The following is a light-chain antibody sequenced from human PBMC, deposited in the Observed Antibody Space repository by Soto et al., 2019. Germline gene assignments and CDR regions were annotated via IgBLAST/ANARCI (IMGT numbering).Light chain of an antibody. Sequence: QSALTQPASVSGSPGQSLTISCTGTSRDIGFYNYVSWYQQYPGNAPKLIIFDVSNRPSGVSGRFSGSKSGNTASLTISGLLPEDGADYYCSSYTTSFTYVFGTGTKVTVL. V-gene: IGLV2-14*03. CDR2: DVS. J-gene: IGLJ1*01. CDR3: SSYTTSFTYV. CDR1: SRDIGFYNY.